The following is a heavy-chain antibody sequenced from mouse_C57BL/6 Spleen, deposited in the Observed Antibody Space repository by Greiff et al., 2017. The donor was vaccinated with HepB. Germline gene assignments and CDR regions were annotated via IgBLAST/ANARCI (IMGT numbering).Heavy chain of an antibody. D-gene: IGHD1-1*01. V-gene: IGHV14-4*01. CDR3: TLYYYGSRAAY. CDR1: GFNIKDDY. J-gene: IGHJ3*01. CDR2: IDPENGDT. Sequence: VQLQQSGAELVRPGASVKLSCTASGFNIKDDYMHWVKQRPEQGLEWIGWIDPENGDTEYASKFQGKATITADTSSNTAYLQLSSLTSEDTAVYYCTLYYYGSRAAYCGQGTLVTVSA.